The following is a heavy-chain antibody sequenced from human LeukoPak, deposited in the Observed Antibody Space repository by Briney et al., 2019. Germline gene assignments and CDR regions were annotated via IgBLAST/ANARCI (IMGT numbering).Heavy chain of an antibody. Sequence: PGGSLRLSCAASGFTFSTYAMSWVRRAPGAGLDWVSSITDSGGSTYYADSVKGRFTISRDNSKNTLYLQMNSLRAEDTAVYYCTTSGNYFGDYWGQGAPVTVSS. V-gene: IGHV3-23*01. CDR2: ITDSGGST. CDR1: GFTFSTYA. CDR3: TTSGNYFGDY. D-gene: IGHD1-26*01. J-gene: IGHJ4*02.